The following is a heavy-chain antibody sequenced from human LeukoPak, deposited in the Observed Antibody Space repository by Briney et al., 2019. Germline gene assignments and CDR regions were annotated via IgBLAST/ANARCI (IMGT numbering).Heavy chain of an antibody. CDR3: ARGVARESSHYYFDY. V-gene: IGHV1-2*02. J-gene: IGHJ4*02. Sequence: ASVKVSCKASGYTFTGYYMHWVRQAPGQGLEWMGWINPNSGGTNYAQKFQGRVTMTRDTSISTAYMELSRLRSDDTAVYYCARGVARESSHYYFDYWGQGTLVTVSS. D-gene: IGHD2-8*01. CDR1: GYTFTGYY. CDR2: INPNSGGT.